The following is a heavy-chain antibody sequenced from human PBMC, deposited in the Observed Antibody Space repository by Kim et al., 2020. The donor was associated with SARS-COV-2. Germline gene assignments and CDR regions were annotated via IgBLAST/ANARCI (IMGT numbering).Heavy chain of an antibody. J-gene: IGHJ6*01. Sequence: SETLSLTCAVYGGSLSGYSWNWIRQSPGKGLEWVGEINLSGGTNYSPSLTIRVVMSVDTATNQFFLCLSFVTVADTAAYDYAWG. CDR1: GGSLSGYS. CDR2: INLSGGT. V-gene: IGHV4-34*01. CDR3: A.